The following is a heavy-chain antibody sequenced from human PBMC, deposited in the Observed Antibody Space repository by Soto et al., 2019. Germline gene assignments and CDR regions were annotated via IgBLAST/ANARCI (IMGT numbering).Heavy chain of an antibody. J-gene: IGHJ6*02. CDR2: INPNSGGT. CDR3: ARKKTGTIGYYYGMDV. V-gene: IGHV1-2*04. D-gene: IGHD1-7*01. CDR1: GYTFTGYY. Sequence: GASVKVSCKASGYTFTGYYMHWVRQAPGQGLEWMGWINPNSGGTNYAQKFQGWVTMTRDTSISTAYMELSRLRSDDTAVYYCARKKTGTIGYYYGMDVWGQGTTVTVSS.